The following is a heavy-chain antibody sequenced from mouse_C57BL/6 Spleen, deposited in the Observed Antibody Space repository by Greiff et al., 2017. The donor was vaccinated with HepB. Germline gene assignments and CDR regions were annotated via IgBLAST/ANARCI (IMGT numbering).Heavy chain of an antibody. J-gene: IGHJ3*01. CDR2: IDPSDSET. V-gene: IGHV1-52*01. CDR1: GYTFTSYW. CDR3: ARSAFTTGFAY. Sequence: VQLQQPGAELVRPGSSVKLSCKASGYTFTSYWMHWVKQRPIQGLEWIGNIDPSDSETHYNQKFKDKATLTVDKSSSTAYMQLSSLTSEDSAVYYCARSAFTTGFAYWGQGTLVTVSA. D-gene: IGHD1-1*01.